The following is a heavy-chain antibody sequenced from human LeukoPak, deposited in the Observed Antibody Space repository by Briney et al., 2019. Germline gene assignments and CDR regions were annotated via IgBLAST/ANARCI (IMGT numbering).Heavy chain of an antibody. CDR2: IIPIFGTA. Sequence: SVKVSCKASGGTFSSYAIGWVRQAPGQGLEWMGGIIPIFGTANYAQKFQGRVTITADESTSTAYMELSSLRSEDTAVYYCARDAVRQGIVDYYYYYYMDVWGKGTTVTVSS. CDR1: GGTFSSYA. D-gene: IGHD3-10*01. CDR3: ARDAVRQGIVDYYYYYYMDV. J-gene: IGHJ6*03. V-gene: IGHV1-69*13.